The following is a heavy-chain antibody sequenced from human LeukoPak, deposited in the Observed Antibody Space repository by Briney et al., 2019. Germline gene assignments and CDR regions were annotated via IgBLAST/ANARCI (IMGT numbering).Heavy chain of an antibody. Sequence: ASVKVSCKASGYTFTSYYMHWVRQAPGQGLEWMGIINPSGGSTSYAQKFQERVTITRDMSTSTAYMELSSLRSEDTAVYYCAAVPPAAIPGVYYYGMDVWGQGTTVTVSS. CDR2: INPSGGST. CDR3: AAVPPAAIPGVYYYGMDV. J-gene: IGHJ6*02. CDR1: GYTFTSYY. V-gene: IGHV1-46*01. D-gene: IGHD2-2*01.